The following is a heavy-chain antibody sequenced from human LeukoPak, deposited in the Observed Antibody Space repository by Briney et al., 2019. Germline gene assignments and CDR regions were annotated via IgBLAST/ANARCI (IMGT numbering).Heavy chain of an antibody. Sequence: PSETLSLTCTVSGGSISTYYWNWIRQPPGEGLEWIGYIYTSGSTNYNPSLTSRVTISADTSKNQFSLKLSSVTDADTAVYYCVRLSGVGYYYMDVWGKGTTVTVSS. D-gene: IGHD3-10*01. J-gene: IGHJ6*03. CDR1: GGSISTYY. CDR3: VRLSGVGYYYMDV. V-gene: IGHV4-4*09. CDR2: IYTSGST.